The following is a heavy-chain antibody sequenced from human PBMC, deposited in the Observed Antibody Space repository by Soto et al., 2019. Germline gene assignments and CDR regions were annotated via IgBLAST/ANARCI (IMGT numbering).Heavy chain of an antibody. J-gene: IGHJ6*03. CDR1: GGSISSSSYY. CDR3: ARHGVVPAAMSSSVWYYYYMDV. Sequence: SETLSLTCTVSGGSISSSSYYWGWIRQPPGKGLEWIGSIYYSGSTYYNPSLKGRVTISVGTSKNQFSLKLSSVTAADTAVYYCARHGVVPAAMSSSVWYYYYMDVWGKGTTVTVSS. V-gene: IGHV4-39*01. D-gene: IGHD2-2*01. CDR2: IYYSGST.